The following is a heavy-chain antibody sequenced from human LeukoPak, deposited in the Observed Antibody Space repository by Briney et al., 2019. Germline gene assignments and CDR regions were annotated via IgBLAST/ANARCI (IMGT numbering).Heavy chain of an antibody. V-gene: IGHV3-23*01. CDR2: ISDSGGST. CDR3: ATLITGSGWYNY. J-gene: IGHJ4*02. Sequence: GGSLRLSCAASGFTFRSYAMSWVRQAPGKGLEWVSAISDSGGSTYYADSVKGRFTISRDNSKNTLYVQMNSLRAEDTAIYYCATLITGSGWYNYWCQGTLVTVSS. CDR1: GFTFRSYA. D-gene: IGHD6-19*01.